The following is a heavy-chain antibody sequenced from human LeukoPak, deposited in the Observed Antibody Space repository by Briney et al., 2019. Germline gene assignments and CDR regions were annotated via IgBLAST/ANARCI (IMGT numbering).Heavy chain of an antibody. CDR1: GGSFSGYY. V-gene: IGHV4-34*01. Sequence: SETLSLTCAVYGGSFSGYYWSWIRQPPGKGLEWIGEINHSGSTNYNPSLKSRVTISVDTSKNQFSLKLSSVTAADTAVYYCARALAVGATRFDYWGQGTLVTVSS. D-gene: IGHD1-26*01. J-gene: IGHJ4*02. CDR3: ARALAVGATRFDY. CDR2: INHSGST.